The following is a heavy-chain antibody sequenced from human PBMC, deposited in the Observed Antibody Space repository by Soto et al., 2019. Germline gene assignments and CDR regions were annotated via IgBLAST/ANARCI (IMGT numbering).Heavy chain of an antibody. Sequence: GGSLRLSCAASGFTFSSYGMHWVRQAPGKGLEWVAVIWYDGSNKYYADSVKGRFTISRDNSKNTLYLQMNSLRAEDTAVYYCARDRGIAVAGTGDRYYGMDVWGQGTTVTVS. J-gene: IGHJ6*02. CDR3: ARDRGIAVAGTGDRYYGMDV. V-gene: IGHV3-33*01. D-gene: IGHD6-19*01. CDR2: IWYDGSNK. CDR1: GFTFSSYG.